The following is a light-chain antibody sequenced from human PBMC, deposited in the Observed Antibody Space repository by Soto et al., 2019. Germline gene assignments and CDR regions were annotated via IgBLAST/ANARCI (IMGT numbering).Light chain of an antibody. Sequence: EIVLTQSPGTLSLSPGERATLSCRASQSVSSTYLAWYQQKPGQAPRLLIYGASNRATGIPDRFSGSGSGTDFTLTISRLEAEDFAVYYCQQYGSSEVTFGQGTRLEIK. CDR3: QQYGSSEVT. J-gene: IGKJ5*01. V-gene: IGKV3-20*01. CDR1: QSVSSTY. CDR2: GAS.